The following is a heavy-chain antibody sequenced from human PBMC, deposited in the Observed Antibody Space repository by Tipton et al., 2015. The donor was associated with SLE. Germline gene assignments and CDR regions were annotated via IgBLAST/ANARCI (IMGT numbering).Heavy chain of an antibody. CDR2: IYYSGST. D-gene: IGHD3-10*01. CDR3: ATAGGSGSNDAFDI. Sequence: TLSLTCTVSGGSISSGDYYWSWIRQPPGKGLEWIGYIYYSGSTYYNPSLKSRVTISVDTSKNQFSLKLSSVTAADTAVYYCATAGGSGSNDAFDIRGQGTMVTVSS. J-gene: IGHJ3*02. CDR1: GGSISSGDYY. V-gene: IGHV4-30-4*01.